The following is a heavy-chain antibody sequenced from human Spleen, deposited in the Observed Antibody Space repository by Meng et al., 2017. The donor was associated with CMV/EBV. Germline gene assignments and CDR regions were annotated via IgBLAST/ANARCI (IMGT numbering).Heavy chain of an antibody. Sequence: GGSLRLSCAVSGFTFSSYVMHWVRQAPGKGLEWVAALSNDGREKYYADAVKGRFILSRDYSKNTLYLQMNSLRAEETAVYYCARDNSAANRYYYGMDVWGQGTTVTVSS. CDR1: GFTFSSYV. D-gene: IGHD4-23*01. CDR3: ARDNSAANRYYYGMDV. V-gene: IGHV3-30*03. J-gene: IGHJ6*02. CDR2: LSNDGREK.